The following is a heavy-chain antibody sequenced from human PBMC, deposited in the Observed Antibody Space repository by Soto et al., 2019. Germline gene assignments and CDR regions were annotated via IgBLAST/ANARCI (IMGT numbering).Heavy chain of an antibody. D-gene: IGHD6-13*01. V-gene: IGHV3-21*01. J-gene: IGHJ4*02. Sequence: GGSLRLSCAASGFIFSSYAMTWVRQAPGGGLEWVASISSSGSFIYYADSVKGRFTISRDDAEKSLYLQMNSLRAEDTALYYCAREPEGIAAALDYWGRGTLVAVSS. CDR3: AREPEGIAAALDY. CDR1: GFIFSSYA. CDR2: ISSSGSFI.